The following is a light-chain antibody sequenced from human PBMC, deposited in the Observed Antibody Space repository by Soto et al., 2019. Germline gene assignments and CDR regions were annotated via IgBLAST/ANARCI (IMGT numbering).Light chain of an antibody. CDR3: QKRSNWDLN. CDR2: DSS. CDR1: QSIASY. Sequence: EIVLTQSPATLSLSPGERATLSCRASQSIASYLAWYQQKPGQAPRLLIYDSSNRAAGIPARFSGSGSGTDFTLTISSLEPEDFAVYYCQKRSNWDLNFGGGTKVEIK. J-gene: IGKJ4*01. V-gene: IGKV3-11*01.